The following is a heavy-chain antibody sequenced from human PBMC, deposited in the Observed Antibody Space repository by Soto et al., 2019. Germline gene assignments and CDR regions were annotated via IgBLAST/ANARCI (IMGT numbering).Heavy chain of an antibody. CDR2: ITGGGGAT. Sequence: EVHLLESGGGLVQSGGSLRLSCAASGFTFNNYAMSWVRQAPGKGLEWVSIITGGGGATYYVDSVKGRFTISRDNAKNTVDVQMDSLRAEDRGVYYCAKDFIAAAPGAIEGGGWDSWGQGTLVTVST. CDR3: AKDFIAAAPGAIEGGGWDS. CDR1: GFTFNNYA. V-gene: IGHV3-23*01. D-gene: IGHD6-13*01. J-gene: IGHJ4*02.